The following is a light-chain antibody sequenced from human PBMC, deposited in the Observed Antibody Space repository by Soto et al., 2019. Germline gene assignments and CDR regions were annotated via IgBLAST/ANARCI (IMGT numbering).Light chain of an antibody. Sequence: EIVLTQSPATLSAFPGDRVTLSCRASQALNTRLAWYQHKPGQAPRLLIYGASSRATGIPDRFSGSGSGTDFTLTISRLEPEDFAVYYCQQYGRSPLTFGPGTKVDIK. CDR1: QALNTR. CDR2: GAS. J-gene: IGKJ3*01. V-gene: IGKV3-20*01. CDR3: QQYGRSPLT.